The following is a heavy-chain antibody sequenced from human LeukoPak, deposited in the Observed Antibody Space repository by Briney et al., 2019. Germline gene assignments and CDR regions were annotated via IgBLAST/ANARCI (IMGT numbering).Heavy chain of an antibody. D-gene: IGHD5-12*01. CDR3: ARGPSGYHNT. CDR2: ISWDGGST. V-gene: IGHV3-43*01. CDR1: GFTFDDYT. Sequence: GGSLRLSCAASGFTFDDYTMHWVRQAPGKGLEWVSLISWDGGSTYYADSVKGRFTISRDNSKNTLYLQMNSLRAEDTAVYYCARGPSGYHNTGGQGTLVTVSS. J-gene: IGHJ4*02.